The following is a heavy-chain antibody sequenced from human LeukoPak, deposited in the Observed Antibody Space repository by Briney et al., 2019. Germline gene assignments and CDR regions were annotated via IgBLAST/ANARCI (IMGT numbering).Heavy chain of an antibody. Sequence: PSETLSLTCTVSGASIGSTTYYWDWFRQPPGKGLEWIGNINDGGSAHYNPSLKSRLTMSVDTSKNHFSLRLNSVTAADTAIYYCATHRRPGSGGYENAFEIWGQGTMVTVSS. CDR1: GASIGSTTYY. D-gene: IGHD5-12*01. CDR2: INDGGSA. J-gene: IGHJ3*02. V-gene: IGHV4-39*01. CDR3: ATHRRPGSGGYENAFEI.